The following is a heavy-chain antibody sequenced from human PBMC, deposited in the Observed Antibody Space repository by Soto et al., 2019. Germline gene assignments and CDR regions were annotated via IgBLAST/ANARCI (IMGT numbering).Heavy chain of an antibody. D-gene: IGHD3-16*01. CDR1: GYTFTSYG. J-gene: IGHJ4*02. V-gene: IGHV1-18*04. CDR2: ISAYNGNT. CDR3: ARALPPSYRLGEPDDY. Sequence: GASVKVSCKASGYTFTSYGISWVRQAPGQGLEWMGWISAYNGNTNYAQKLQGRVTMTTDTSTSTAYMELRSLRSDDTAVYYCARALPPSYRLGEPDDYWGQGTLVTVSS.